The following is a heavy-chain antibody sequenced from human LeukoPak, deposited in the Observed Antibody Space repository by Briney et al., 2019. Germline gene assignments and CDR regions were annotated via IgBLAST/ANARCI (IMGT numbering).Heavy chain of an antibody. D-gene: IGHD2-2*01. CDR1: GYTFTSYY. J-gene: IGHJ4*02. CDR3: ARESLRGYCGSANCPNDY. V-gene: IGHV1-46*01. Sequence: ASVKVSCKASGYTFTSYYMHWVRQAPGQGLEWMGIINPSSGSTTYAQKFQGRVTMTRDTSTSTVYMELSSLTYEDKAVYYCARESLRGYCGSANCPNDYRGQGTLVTVSS. CDR2: INPSSGST.